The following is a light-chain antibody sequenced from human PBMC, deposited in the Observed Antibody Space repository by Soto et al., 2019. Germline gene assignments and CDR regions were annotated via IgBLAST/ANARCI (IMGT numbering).Light chain of an antibody. CDR2: DVT. Sequence: QSALAQPASVSGSPGQSITISCTGTSSDVGAYNYVSWYHQHHPGKAPELIIYDVTDRPSGVSTRFSGPKSGNTASLTISGLQAEDECDYYCSSYTTIKTVIFGGGTKLTVL. V-gene: IGLV2-14*01. J-gene: IGLJ2*01. CDR3: SSYTTIKTVI. CDR1: SSDVGAYNY.